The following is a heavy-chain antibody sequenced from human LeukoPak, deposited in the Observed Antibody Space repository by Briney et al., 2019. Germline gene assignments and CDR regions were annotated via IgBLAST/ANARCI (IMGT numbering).Heavy chain of an antibody. CDR1: GFTFSDHA. J-gene: IGHJ4*02. V-gene: IGHV3-23*01. CDR3: AKDLSSRPYYFES. D-gene: IGHD2/OR15-2a*01. CDR2: ISGSAGSA. Sequence: GGSLRLSCAASGFTFSDHAMSWVRQAPGKGLEGVSAISGSAGSASYADSVKGRFTISRDNSKNTLYLQMSSLRAEDTAVYYCAKDLSSRPYYFESWGQGTLVTVSS.